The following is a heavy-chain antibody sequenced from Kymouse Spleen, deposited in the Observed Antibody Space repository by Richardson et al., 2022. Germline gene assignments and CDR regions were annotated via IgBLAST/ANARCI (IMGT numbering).Heavy chain of an antibody. D-gene: IGHD3-10*01. V-gene: IGHV3-33*01. CDR2: IWYDGSNK. CDR3: ARAITMVRGVIIRDYYYGMDV. J-gene: IGHJ6*02. Sequence: QVQLVESGGGVVQPGRSLRLSCAASGFTFSSYGMHWVRQAPGKGLEWVAVIWYDGSNKYYADSVKGRFTISRDNSKNTLYLQMNSLRAEDTAVYYCARAITMVRGVIIRDYYYGMDVWGQGTTVTVSS. CDR1: GFTFSSYG.